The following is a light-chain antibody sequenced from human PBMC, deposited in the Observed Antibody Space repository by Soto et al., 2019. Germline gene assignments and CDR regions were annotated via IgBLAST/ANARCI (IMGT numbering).Light chain of an antibody. CDR2: DAS. CDR1: QGISTY. CDR3: QQRTNWPG. V-gene: IGKV3D-11*01. J-gene: IGKJ3*01. Sequence: EIVLTQSPATLSLSPGERATLSCRASQGISTYLAWYQQKPGQAPRLLIYDASNRATGIPARFSGGGSGTDFTLTISSLEPEDFAVYYGQQRTNWPGFGPGTKVDIK.